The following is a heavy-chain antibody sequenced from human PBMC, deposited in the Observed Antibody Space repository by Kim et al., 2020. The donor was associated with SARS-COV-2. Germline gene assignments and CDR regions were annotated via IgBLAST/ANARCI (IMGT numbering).Heavy chain of an antibody. Sequence: GYTYYADSVKGRFTISRDNSKSTLYLQMNSLRAEDTAVYYCAKGSDVWGQGTTVTVSS. J-gene: IGHJ6*02. CDR2: GYT. V-gene: IGHV3-23*01. CDR3: AKGSDV.